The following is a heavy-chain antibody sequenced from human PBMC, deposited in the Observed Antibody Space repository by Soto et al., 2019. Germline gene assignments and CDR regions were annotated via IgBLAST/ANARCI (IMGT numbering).Heavy chain of an antibody. CDR3: AIRMAAAGKFYFNY. CDR2: IYPGDSDT. V-gene: IGHV5-51*01. Sequence: PGESLKISCKGSGYTFTNHWIGWVRQMPGKGLEWMGIIYPGDSDTRYRPPFQGQVTISTDNSISTVYLQWSSLKASDTAMYYCAIRMAAAGKFYFNYWGQGTLVTVS. CDR1: GYTFTNHW. D-gene: IGHD6-13*01. J-gene: IGHJ4*02.